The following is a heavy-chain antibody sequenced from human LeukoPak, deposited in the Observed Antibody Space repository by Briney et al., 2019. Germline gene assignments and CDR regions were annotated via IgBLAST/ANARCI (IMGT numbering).Heavy chain of an antibody. CDR2: IRYDGSSK. D-gene: IGHD6-13*01. Sequence: PGGSLRLSCAASGFTFSSYGMHWVRQAPGKGLEWVAFIRYDGSSKYYADSVKGRFTISRDNSKNTLYLQMNSLRAEDTAVYYCAKDKSLLPFIAAAGYYFDYWGQGTLVTVSS. CDR3: AKDKSLLPFIAAAGYYFDY. J-gene: IGHJ4*02. CDR1: GFTFSSYG. V-gene: IGHV3-30*02.